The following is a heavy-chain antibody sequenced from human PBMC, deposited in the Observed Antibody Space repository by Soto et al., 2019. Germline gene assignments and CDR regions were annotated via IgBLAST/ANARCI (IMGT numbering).Heavy chain of an antibody. CDR1: GYTFTSYG. CDR2: ISAYNGNT. J-gene: IGHJ5*02. D-gene: IGHD3-3*01. Sequence: ASVKVSCKASGYTFTSYGISWVRQAPGQGLEWMGWISAYNGNTNYAQKLQGRVTMTTDTSTSTAYMELRSLRSDDTAVYYCVRDPEWLFPGDWFDPWGQGTLVTVSS. CDR3: VRDPEWLFPGDWFDP. V-gene: IGHV1-18*01.